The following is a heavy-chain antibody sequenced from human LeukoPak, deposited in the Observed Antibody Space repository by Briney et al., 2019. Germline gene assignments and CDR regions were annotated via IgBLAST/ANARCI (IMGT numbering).Heavy chain of an antibody. V-gene: IGHV4-30-2*01. CDR2: IYHSGST. J-gene: IGHJ3*02. CDR1: GGSISSGGYY. CDR3: ASYDSSGYYDAFDI. Sequence: SQTLSLTCTVSGGSISSGGYYWSWIRQPPGKGLEWIGYIYHSGSTYYNPSLKSRVTISVDRSKNQFSLKLSSVTAADTAVYYCASYDSSGYYDAFDIWGQGTMVTVSS. D-gene: IGHD3-22*01.